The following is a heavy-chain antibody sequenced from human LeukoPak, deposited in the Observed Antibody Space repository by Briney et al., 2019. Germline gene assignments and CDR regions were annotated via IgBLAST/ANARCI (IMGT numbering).Heavy chain of an antibody. CDR1: GYTFTDYY. CDR3: ARASTLATPGAVPNDY. CDR2: INPNSGGT. J-gene: IGHJ4*02. Sequence: ASVKVSCKASGYTFTDYYLHWVQQAPGQGLEWMGWINPNSGGTHYSQNFQGRVTMTRDTSIGTVYMELTSLKFDDTAVYYCARASTLATPGAVPNDYWGQGTLVTVSS. V-gene: IGHV1-2*02. D-gene: IGHD6-13*01.